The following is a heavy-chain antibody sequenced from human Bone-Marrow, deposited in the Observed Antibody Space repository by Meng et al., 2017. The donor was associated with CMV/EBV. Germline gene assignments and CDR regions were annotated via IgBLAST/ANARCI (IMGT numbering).Heavy chain of an antibody. J-gene: IGHJ4*02. CDR2: INPSGRFT. CDR1: GFTFSTHY. CDR3: ARANTQAENDY. V-gene: IGHV1-46*01. Sequence: VSCKASGFTFSTHYAHWVRQAPGQGLEWMGFINPSGRFTSYAQKFQGRVTLTRDTSTTTVYMELNGLTSDDTAIYYCARANTQAENDYWGQGTLVTVS.